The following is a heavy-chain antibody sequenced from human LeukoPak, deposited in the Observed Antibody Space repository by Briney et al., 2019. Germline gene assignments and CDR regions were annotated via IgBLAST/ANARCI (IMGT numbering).Heavy chain of an antibody. Sequence: ASVKVSCKASGYTFTSYYMHWVRQAPGQGLGWMGIINPSGGSTSYAQKFQGRVTTTRDTSTSTVYMELSSLRSEDTAVYYCARGCSGGSCYSGMDVWGQGTTVTVSS. CDR3: ARGCSGGSCYSGMDV. V-gene: IGHV1-46*01. CDR1: GYTFTSYY. J-gene: IGHJ6*02. CDR2: INPSGGST. D-gene: IGHD2-15*01.